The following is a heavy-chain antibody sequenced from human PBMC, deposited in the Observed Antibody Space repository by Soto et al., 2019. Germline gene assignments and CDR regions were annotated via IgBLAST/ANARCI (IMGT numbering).Heavy chain of an antibody. D-gene: IGHD6-6*01. CDR2: ISNDGSNK. J-gene: IGHJ4*02. V-gene: IGHV3-30*03. CDR3: TRDMARPDY. CDR1: GFTVSSNY. Sequence: PGGSLRLSCAASGFTVSSNYMSWVRQAPGKGLEWVAFISNDGSNKYYADSVKGRFTISRDNSKNTLYLQMNSLRDEDTAVYYCTRDMARPDYWGQGTLVTVSS.